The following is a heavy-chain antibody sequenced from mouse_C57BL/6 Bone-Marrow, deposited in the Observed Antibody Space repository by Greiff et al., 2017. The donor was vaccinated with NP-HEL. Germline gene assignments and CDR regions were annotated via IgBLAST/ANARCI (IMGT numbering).Heavy chain of an antibody. CDR3: AREGNGGLYYYAMDY. CDR2: ISYDGSN. V-gene: IGHV3-6*01. Sequence: DVQLQESGPGLVKPSQSLSLTCSVTGYSITSGYYWNWIRQFPGNKLEWMGYISYDGSNNYIPSLKNRISITRDTSKNQFFLKLNSVTTEDTATYYGAREGNGGLYYYAMDYWGQGTSVTVSS. D-gene: IGHD1-1*02. J-gene: IGHJ4*01. CDR1: GYSITSGYY.